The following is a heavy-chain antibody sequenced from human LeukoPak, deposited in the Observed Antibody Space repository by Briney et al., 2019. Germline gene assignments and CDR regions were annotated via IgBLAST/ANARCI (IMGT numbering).Heavy chain of an antibody. D-gene: IGHD3-3*01. J-gene: IGHJ4*02. CDR1: GGSIFSHY. V-gene: IGHV4-59*11. CDR2: IHYSGST. Sequence: LETLSLTCNVSGGSIFSHYWTWIRQPPGKGLEWIGYIHYSGSTKYNPSLKSRVTISLDTSNIQFSLRLSSVTAADTAVYYCAGGFGVVSRSDSWGQGSLVTVSA. CDR3: AGGFGVVSRSDS.